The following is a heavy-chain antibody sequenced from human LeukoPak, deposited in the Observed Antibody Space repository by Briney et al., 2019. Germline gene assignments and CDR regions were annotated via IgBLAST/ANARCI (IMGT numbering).Heavy chain of an antibody. CDR3: ARLRTYGDYALNY. CDR2: IYPGDSHT. J-gene: IGHJ4*02. D-gene: IGHD4-17*01. Sequence: GVSRQSSCSASGYSFNSFWIVCARQMSGKPLEWMGIIYPGDSHTRYSPSFQGQVAISAEKSISTAYLQWSSLKASDSVMYYCARLRTYGDYALNYWGKGTLVSVSS. CDR1: GYSFNSFW. V-gene: IGHV5-51*01.